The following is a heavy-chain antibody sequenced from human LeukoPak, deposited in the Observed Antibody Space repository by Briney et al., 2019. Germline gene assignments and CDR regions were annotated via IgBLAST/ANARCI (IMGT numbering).Heavy chain of an antibody. D-gene: IGHD6-19*01. V-gene: IGHV3-48*03. J-gene: IGHJ4*02. CDR1: GFTFSSYE. CDR3: ARGPYSSGWYIDY. Sequence: GGSPRLSCAASGFTFSSYEMNWVRQAPGKGLEWVSFISSSAGTIYYADSVKGRFTISRDNAKNSLYLQMSSLRAEDTAVYYCARGPYSSGWYIDYWGQGTLVTVSS. CDR2: ISSSAGTI.